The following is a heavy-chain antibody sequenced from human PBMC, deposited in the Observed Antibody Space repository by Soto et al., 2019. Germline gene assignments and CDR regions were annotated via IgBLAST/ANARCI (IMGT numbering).Heavy chain of an antibody. J-gene: IGHJ6*02. CDR2: INHSGVT. V-gene: IGHV4-34*01. CDR1: GGSLSGYY. Sequence: SETLSLTCGVHGGSLSGYYWTWIRQSPGKGLEWVGKINHSGVTNYNPSLGSRLTISLDTSKNQVSLKLTSVTDTDTAMYYCARLPKSYCREGSCWRYYYYGMDVWGQGTTVTVSS. D-gene: IGHD2-15*01. CDR3: ARLPKSYCREGSCWRYYYYGMDV.